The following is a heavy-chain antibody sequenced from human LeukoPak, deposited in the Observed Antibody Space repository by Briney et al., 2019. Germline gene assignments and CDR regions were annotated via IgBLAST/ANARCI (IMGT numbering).Heavy chain of an antibody. D-gene: IGHD3-10*01. V-gene: IGHV3-23*01. J-gene: IGHJ4*02. CDR2: ISAGGST. CDR3: AKDRGEVYYGSGSYFDF. CDR1: GFTFSNFG. Sequence: GGSLRLSCAASGFTFSNFGMHWVRQAPGKGLEWVSVISAGGSTYYADSAKGRVTISRDNSKDTVNLQMNSLRVEDTAIYYCAKDRGEVYYGSGSYFDFWGQGILVTVSS.